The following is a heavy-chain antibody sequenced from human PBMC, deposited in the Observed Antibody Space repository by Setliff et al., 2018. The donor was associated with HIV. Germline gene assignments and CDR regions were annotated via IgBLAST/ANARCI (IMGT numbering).Heavy chain of an antibody. CDR3: ARRPYYDSWSGHQAFDI. CDR2: FYPGDFDT. J-gene: IGHJ3*02. Sequence: GESLKISCKGYGYSFTNFWIGWVRQMPGKGLEWMGIFYPGDFDTRYSPSSEGQVTMSGDKSTSTAYLQWSSLKAADTAMYYCARRPYYDSWSGHQAFDIWGQGTMVTVSS. V-gene: IGHV5-51*01. CDR1: GYSFTNFW. D-gene: IGHD3-3*01.